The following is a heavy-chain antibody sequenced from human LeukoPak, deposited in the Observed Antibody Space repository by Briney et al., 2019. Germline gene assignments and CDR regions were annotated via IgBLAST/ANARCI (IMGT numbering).Heavy chain of an antibody. V-gene: IGHV1-69*02. J-gene: IGHJ6*03. CDR1: GGTFSSYT. CDR2: IIPILGIA. D-gene: IGHD3-10*01. Sequence: GSSVKVSCKASGGTFSSYTISWVRQAPGQGLEWMGRIIPILGIANYAQKFQGRVTITADKSTSTAYMELSSLRSEDTAVYYCASIGSGSYYYYYMDVWGKGTTVTVSS. CDR3: ASIGSGSYYYYYMDV.